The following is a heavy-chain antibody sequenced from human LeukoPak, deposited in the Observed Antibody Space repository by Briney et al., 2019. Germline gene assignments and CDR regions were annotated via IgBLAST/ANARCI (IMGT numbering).Heavy chain of an antibody. CDR1: GFTFSSYA. J-gene: IGHJ4*02. V-gene: IGHV3-23*01. CDR3: AKSGTGSLMYFDY. CDR2: ISGSGGST. D-gene: IGHD7-27*01. Sequence: GGSLRLSXAASGFTFSSYAMSWVSQAPGKGVEWVSAISGSGGSTYYADSVKGRFTISRDNSKNTLYLQMNSLRAEDTAVYYSAKSGTGSLMYFDYWGQGTLVTVSS.